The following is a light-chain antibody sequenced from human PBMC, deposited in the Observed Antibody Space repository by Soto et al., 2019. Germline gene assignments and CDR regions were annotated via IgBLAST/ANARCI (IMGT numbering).Light chain of an antibody. Sequence: QSVLTQPPSVSASPGQKVTISCSGSSSNTGENYVSWYQHFPGAAPKLLIYDYNKRLSGISDRFSASKSGTSATLGIAGLQTGHEADYYCGTWDSSLTAVVLGGGIKLTVL. J-gene: IGLJ2*01. CDR2: DYN. CDR3: GTWDSSLTAVV. V-gene: IGLV1-51*01. CDR1: SSNTGENY.